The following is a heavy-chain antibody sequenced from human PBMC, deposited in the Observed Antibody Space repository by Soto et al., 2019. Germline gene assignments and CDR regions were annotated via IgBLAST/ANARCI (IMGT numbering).Heavy chain of an antibody. D-gene: IGHD2-2*01. Sequence: KSSETLSLTCTVSGGSISSYYWSWIRQPPGKGLEWIGYIYYSGSTYYNPSLKSRVTISVDTSKNQFSLKLSSVTAADTAVYYCARGELGGLLRPFDYWGQGTLVTVSS. CDR1: GGSISSYY. J-gene: IGHJ4*02. V-gene: IGHV4-30-4*01. CDR2: IYYSGST. CDR3: ARGELGGLLRPFDY.